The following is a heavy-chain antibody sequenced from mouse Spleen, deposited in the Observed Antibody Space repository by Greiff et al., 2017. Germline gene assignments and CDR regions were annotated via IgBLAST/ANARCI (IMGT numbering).Heavy chain of an antibody. CDR1: GFTFSDYG. J-gene: IGHJ1*03. V-gene: IGHV5-17*01. D-gene: IGHD1-1*01. CDR3: ARSYYYGSRTGYFDV. Sequence: VQLKQSGGGLVKPGGSLKLSCAASGFTFSDYGMHWVRQAPEKGLEWVAYISSGSSTIYYADTVKGRFTISRDNAKNTLFLQMTSLRSEDTAMYYCARSYYYGSRTGYFDVWGTGTTVTVSS. CDR2: ISSGSSTI.